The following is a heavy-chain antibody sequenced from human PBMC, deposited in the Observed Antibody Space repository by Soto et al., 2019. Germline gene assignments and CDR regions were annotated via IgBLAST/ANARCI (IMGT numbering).Heavy chain of an antibody. CDR1: GYTFSDYY. Sequence: QVQLVQSGAEVKKPGASVKVSCKASGYTFSDYYMHWVRQAPGQGLEWMGWINPKTGGTNYAQKFQDCVTMTRDTSIRTAYMELNRLTSDDTAVYYCARDPEIPQGNHGLDVWGQGTTVTVSS. J-gene: IGHJ6*02. D-gene: IGHD4-4*01. V-gene: IGHV1-2*04. CDR2: INPKTGGT. CDR3: ARDPEIPQGNHGLDV.